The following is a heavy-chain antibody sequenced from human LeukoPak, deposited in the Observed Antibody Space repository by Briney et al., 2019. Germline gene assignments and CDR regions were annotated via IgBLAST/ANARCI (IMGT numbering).Heavy chain of an antibody. CDR1: GYTFSSYG. D-gene: IGHD4-23*01. J-gene: IGHJ4*02. CDR2: ITPYNGNT. CDR3: ARSLDAGNPPESGY. Sequence: ASMKVSCEASGYTFSSYGISWVRQASGQGLEWMGWITPYNGNTNYAQNFHGRVTMTTDTSTSTAYMELRSLRSDDTAVYYCARSLDAGNPPESGYWGQGTLVTVSS. V-gene: IGHV1-18*01.